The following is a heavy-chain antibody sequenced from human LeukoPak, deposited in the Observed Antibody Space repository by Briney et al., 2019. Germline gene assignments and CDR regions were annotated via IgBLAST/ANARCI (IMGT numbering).Heavy chain of an antibody. D-gene: IGHD1-7*01. CDR2: MKGDGSEI. CDR3: ARSFFQWNYGSCLDS. CDR1: GFTFNTYY. Sequence: GGSLRLSCAASGFTFNTYYMSWVRQAPGKGLEWVANMKGDGSEIYYLDSVRGRFTISRDNAQNSLYLQMNNLRVEDTAVYYCARSFFQWNYGSCLDSWGQGTLVTVSS. J-gene: IGHJ4*02. V-gene: IGHV3-7*01.